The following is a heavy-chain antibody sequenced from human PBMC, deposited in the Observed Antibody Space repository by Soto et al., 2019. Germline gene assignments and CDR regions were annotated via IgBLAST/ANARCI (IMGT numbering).Heavy chain of an antibody. Sequence: QVQLVESGGAVVQPGRSLRLSCAVSGLTFSNYGMHWVRQAPGKGLEWVAVISYDGSNKYYADSVKGRFTISRDNSKNTLYLQMNSLRAEDTAVYYCAIWGGRHSANFFSGPFDFWGQGTLVTVSS. J-gene: IGHJ4*02. CDR1: GLTFSNYG. V-gene: IGHV3-30*03. D-gene: IGHD3-16*01. CDR2: ISYDGSNK. CDR3: AIWGGRHSANFFSGPFDF.